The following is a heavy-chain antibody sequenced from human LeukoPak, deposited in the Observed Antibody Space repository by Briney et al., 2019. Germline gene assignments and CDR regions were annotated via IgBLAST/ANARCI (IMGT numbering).Heavy chain of an antibody. CDR3: ARVNYYDSSGYYYPEY. D-gene: IGHD3-22*01. Sequence: SETLSLTCTVSGGSISSYYWSWIRQPAGKGLEWIGRIYTSGSTNYNPSLKSRVTMSVDTSKNQFSLKLSSVTAADTAVYYCARVNYYDSSGYYYPEYWGQGTLVTVSS. V-gene: IGHV4-4*07. CDR2: IYTSGST. J-gene: IGHJ4*02. CDR1: GGSISSYY.